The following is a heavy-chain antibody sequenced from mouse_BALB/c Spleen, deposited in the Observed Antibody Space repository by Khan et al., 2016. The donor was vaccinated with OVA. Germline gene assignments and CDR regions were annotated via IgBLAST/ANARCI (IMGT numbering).Heavy chain of an antibody. CDR3: ARHNYGPFAY. CDR2: ISSGGDNI. Sequence: EVELVESGGDLVKPGGSLKLSCSASGFTFSTYGMSWVRQTPEKRLEWVASISSGGDNIFYPDSVKGRFTMSRDNVKNTLYLQMSSLRSEDTAMYYYARHNYGPFAYWGQGTLVTVSA. J-gene: IGHJ3*01. CDR1: GFTFSTYG. V-gene: IGHV5-6*01. D-gene: IGHD1-1*01.